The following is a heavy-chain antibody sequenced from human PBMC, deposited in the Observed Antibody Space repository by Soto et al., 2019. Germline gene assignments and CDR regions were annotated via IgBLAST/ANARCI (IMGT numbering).Heavy chain of an antibody. Sequence: GGSLRLSCAASGYTFLSYAMYWVRQAPGKGLEWVSGSGYGGGATYYADFVKGRFTISRDSSKNTLYLQMNSLRVEDTAIYYCAKTTGYSTGGADYWGQGTLVTVSS. J-gene: IGHJ4*02. V-gene: IGHV3-23*01. CDR3: AKTTGYSTGGADY. D-gene: IGHD6-19*01. CDR2: SGYGGGAT. CDR1: GYTFLSYA.